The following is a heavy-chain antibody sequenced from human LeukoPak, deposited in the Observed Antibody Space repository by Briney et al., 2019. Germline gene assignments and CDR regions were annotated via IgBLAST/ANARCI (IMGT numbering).Heavy chain of an antibody. CDR1: GFTFSSYS. Sequence: GGSLRLSCAASGFTFSSYSMNWVRQAPGKGLEWVSSISSSSSYIYYADSVKGRFTISRDNAKNSLHLQMNSLRAEDTAVYYCAREGYSSSWHSRGLLRSGMDVWGQGTTVTVSS. V-gene: IGHV3-21*01. J-gene: IGHJ6*02. CDR2: ISSSSSYI. D-gene: IGHD6-13*01. CDR3: AREGYSSSWHSRGLLRSGMDV.